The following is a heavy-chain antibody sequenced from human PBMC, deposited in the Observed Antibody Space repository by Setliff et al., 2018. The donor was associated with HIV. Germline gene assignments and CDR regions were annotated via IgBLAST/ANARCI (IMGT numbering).Heavy chain of an antibody. Sequence: SETLSLTCTVSGDSITNDDYYWGWIRQPPGKGLEWIAIIHYSGRTYYDPSLKSRVTIFVDTSKTQFYLKLGSVTASDTAVYYCARYTSKLDWFDPWGQGTRVTVSS. CDR1: GDSITNDDYY. CDR3: ARYTSKLDWFDP. V-gene: IGHV4-39*01. CDR2: IHYSGRT. D-gene: IGHD2-2*02. J-gene: IGHJ5*02.